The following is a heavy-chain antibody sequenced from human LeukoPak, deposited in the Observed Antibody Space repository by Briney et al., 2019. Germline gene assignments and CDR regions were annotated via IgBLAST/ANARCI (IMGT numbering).Heavy chain of an antibody. CDR2: IYYSGRT. CDR1: GGSISSYY. J-gene: IGHJ4*02. V-gene: IGHV4-59*12. Sequence: PSETLSLTCTVSGGSISSYYWSWIQQPPGKGLEWIGYIYYSGRTYYNPSLKSRVTISVDTSKNQFSLKLSSVTAADTAVYYCARIEYSGPLGYWGQGTLVTVSS. D-gene: IGHD1-26*01. CDR3: ARIEYSGPLGY.